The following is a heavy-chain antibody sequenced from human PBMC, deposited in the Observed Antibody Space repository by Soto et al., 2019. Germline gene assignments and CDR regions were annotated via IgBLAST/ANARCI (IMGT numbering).Heavy chain of an antibody. CDR1: GYTFTSYG. D-gene: IGHD6-19*01. J-gene: IGHJ4*02. Sequence: GASVKVSCKASGYTFTSYGISWVRQAPGQGLEWMGWISAYNGNTNYAQKFQGRVTMTTDTSTSTASMELRSLRSDDTAVYYCARDPNYLYSSGWYYFDYWGQGTPVTVSS. CDR2: ISAYNGNT. CDR3: ARDPNYLYSSGWYYFDY. V-gene: IGHV1-18*01.